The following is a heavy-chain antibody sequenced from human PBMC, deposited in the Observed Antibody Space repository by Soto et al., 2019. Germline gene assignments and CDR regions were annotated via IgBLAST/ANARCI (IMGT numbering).Heavy chain of an antibody. CDR3: SKYVDDSSCYYYVGY. CDR2: ISGSGGST. D-gene: IGHD3-22*01. J-gene: IGHJ4*02. CDR1: GFTFSSYA. Sequence: GGSLRRSCAASGFTFSSYAVSWVRRAPGRGREWFSAISGSGGSTYYADSVKGRFTISRDNSKNTLYLQMNSLRAEDTAVYYCSKYVDDSSCYYYVGYWGQGTLVTVSS. V-gene: IGHV3-23*01.